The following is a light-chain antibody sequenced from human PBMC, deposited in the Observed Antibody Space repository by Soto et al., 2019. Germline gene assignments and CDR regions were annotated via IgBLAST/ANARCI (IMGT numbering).Light chain of an antibody. V-gene: IGKV1-5*03. CDR3: QQYNSYSWT. J-gene: IGKJ1*01. CDR2: KAS. CDR1: QSISSW. Sequence: IPRTQVAFTRSAARGDGVDITFRARQSISSWLAWYQQKPGKAPKLLIYKASSLESGVPSRFSGSGSGTEFTLTISSLQPDDFATYYCQQYNSYSWTFGQGTKVDI.